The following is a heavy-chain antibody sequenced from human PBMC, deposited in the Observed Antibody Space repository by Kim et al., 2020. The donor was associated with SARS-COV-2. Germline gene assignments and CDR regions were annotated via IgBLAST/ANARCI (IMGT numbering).Heavy chain of an antibody. J-gene: IGHJ4*02. CDR3: TTLSPGY. CDR2: DGGTI. Sequence: DGGTIEYAAPVKGRFTISRDDSKNTLYLQMSSLKTEDTAVYYCTTLSPGYWGQGTLVTVSS. D-gene: IGHD6-13*01. V-gene: IGHV3-15*01.